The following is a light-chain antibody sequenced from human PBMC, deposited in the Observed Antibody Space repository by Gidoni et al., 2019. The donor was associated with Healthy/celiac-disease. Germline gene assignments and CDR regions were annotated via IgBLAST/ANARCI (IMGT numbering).Light chain of an antibody. Sequence: QAVLPQPSSLSASPGASASLTCTLRSGINFGTYRIYWYQQKPGSPPQYLLRYKADSDKQQGSGVPSRFSGAKDASANAGILLISGRQSEDEADYYCMIWHSSAWVFGGGTKLTVL. J-gene: IGLJ3*02. CDR1: SGINFGTYR. V-gene: IGLV5-45*03. CDR2: YKADSDK. CDR3: MIWHSSAWV.